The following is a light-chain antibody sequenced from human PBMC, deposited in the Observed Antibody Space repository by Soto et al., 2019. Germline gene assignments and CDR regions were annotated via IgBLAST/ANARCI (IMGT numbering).Light chain of an antibody. CDR3: QPYDHPTPPIT. J-gene: IGKJ5*01. CDR1: QGIRND. V-gene: IGKV1-17*01. CDR2: AAS. Sequence: DIQMTESPPGLAASVGDRVTITCRASQGIRNDLGWYQQKPVKAPKLLIYAASSLQSGVPSRFSGSGSGTEFTFAISSLKPEAIDTYSCQPYDHPTPPITFGLGTRLEIK.